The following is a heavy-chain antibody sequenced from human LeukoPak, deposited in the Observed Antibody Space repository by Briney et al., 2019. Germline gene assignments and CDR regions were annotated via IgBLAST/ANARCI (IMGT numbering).Heavy chain of an antibody. V-gene: IGHV4-34*01. CDR1: GGSFSGYY. CDR2: INHSGST. Sequence: SETLSLTCAVYGGSFSGYYWSWIRQPPGKGLDWIGEINHSGSTNYNPSLKSRVTISVDTSKDQFSLKRSSVTAADTAVYYCARTPGRRYLNWFDPWGQGTLVTVSS. J-gene: IGHJ5*02. D-gene: IGHD3-9*01. CDR3: ARTPGRRYLNWFDP.